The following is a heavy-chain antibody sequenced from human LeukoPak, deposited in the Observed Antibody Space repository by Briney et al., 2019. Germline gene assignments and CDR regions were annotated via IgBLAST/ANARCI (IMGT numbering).Heavy chain of an antibody. CDR2: IRFDGSDK. CDR1: GGTFGTDC. CDR3: AKVLPLTFYYMDV. V-gene: IGHV3-30*02. J-gene: IGHJ6*03. Sequence: PAGALRLSGVASGGTFGTDCLHWVRQAPGKGLEWVAFIRFDGSDKYYADSVKGRFTIYRDNSKNTLYLQMNSLRIEDTAMYYCAKVLPLTFYYMDVWGKGTTVTVSS.